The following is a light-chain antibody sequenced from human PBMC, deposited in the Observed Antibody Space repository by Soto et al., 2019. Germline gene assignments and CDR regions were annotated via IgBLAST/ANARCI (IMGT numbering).Light chain of an antibody. CDR2: AAS. CDR3: QQSYIPPYT. CDR1: QGISVH. J-gene: IGKJ2*01. V-gene: IGKV1-39*01. Sequence: DIQMPQSPSSLSASVGDTVTITCRASQGISVHLNWYQQKPGKVPKLLIYAASNLHSGVPSRFSGSGSETDFALTISSLQPEDFATYYCQQSYIPPYTVGQGTRLEIK.